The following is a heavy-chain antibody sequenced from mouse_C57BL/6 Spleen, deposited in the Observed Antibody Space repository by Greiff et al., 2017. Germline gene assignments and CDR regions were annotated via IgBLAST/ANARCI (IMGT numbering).Heavy chain of an antibody. CDR2: IDPSDSYT. CDR3: AREGIGRLDGLYYAMDY. V-gene: IGHV1-69*01. J-gene: IGHJ4*01. CDR1: GYTFTSYW. D-gene: IGHD2-3*01. Sequence: QVQLQQPGAELVMPGASVKLSCKASGYTFTSYWMHWVKQRPGQGLEWIGEIDPSDSYTNYNQKFKGKSTLTVDKSSSTAYMQLSSLTSEDSAVYYCAREGIGRLDGLYYAMDYWGQGTSVTVSS.